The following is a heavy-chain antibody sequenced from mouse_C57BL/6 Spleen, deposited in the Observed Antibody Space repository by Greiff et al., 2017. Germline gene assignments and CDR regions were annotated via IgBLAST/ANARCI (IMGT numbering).Heavy chain of an antibody. D-gene: IGHD2-3*01. J-gene: IGHJ2*01. CDR1: GFTFSDYG. V-gene: IGHV5-17*01. CDR3: ARGMGDYFDY. Sequence: EVKLVESGGGLVKPGGSLKLSCAASGFTFSDYGMHWVRQAPEKGLEWVAYISSGSSTIYYADTVKGRFTISRDNAKNTLYLQITSLRSEDTAMYYCARGMGDYFDYWGQGTTLTVSS. CDR2: ISSGSSTI.